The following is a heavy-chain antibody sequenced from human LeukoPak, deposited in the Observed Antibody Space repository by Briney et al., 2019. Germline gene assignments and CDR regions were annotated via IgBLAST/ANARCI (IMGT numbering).Heavy chain of an antibody. CDR3: ARARSPNIAVAGACFDY. J-gene: IGHJ4*02. CDR1: DVSISTYY. V-gene: IGHV4-4*07. D-gene: IGHD6-19*01. Sequence: SETLSLTCTVSDVSISTYYWNWIRQPAGKGLEWIGRIYTSGTTNYSPSLKSRITMSVGTSKNQFSLNLSSVTAADTPVYYCARARSPNIAVAGACFDYWGQGILVTVSS. CDR2: IYTSGTT.